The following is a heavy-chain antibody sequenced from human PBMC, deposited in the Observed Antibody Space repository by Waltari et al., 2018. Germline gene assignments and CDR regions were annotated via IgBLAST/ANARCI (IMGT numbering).Heavy chain of an antibody. CDR2: INPNSGGT. Sequence: QVQLVQSGAEVKKPGASVKVSCKASGYTFTGYYMHWVRQAPGQGLEWMGWINPNSGGTNYAPKFQGWVTMTRDTSISTAYMELSRLRSDDTAVYYCARDRGAARIFTGYYYYGMDVWGQGTTVTVSS. CDR1: GYTFTGYY. V-gene: IGHV1-2*04. CDR3: ARDRGAARIFTGYYYYGMDV. J-gene: IGHJ6*02. D-gene: IGHD6-6*01.